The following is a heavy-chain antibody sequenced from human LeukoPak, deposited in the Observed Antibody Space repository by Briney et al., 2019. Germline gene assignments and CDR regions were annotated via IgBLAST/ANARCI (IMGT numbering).Heavy chain of an antibody. J-gene: IGHJ4*02. V-gene: IGHV4-61*01. CDR1: SGSVSSGSYY. Sequence: SETLSLTCTVSSGSVSSGSYYWSWIRQPPGKGLEWIGYIYYSGSTNYNPSLKSRVTISVDTSKNQFSLKLSSVTAADTAVYYCARDRGGYGSIDYWGQGTLVTVSS. CDR2: IYYSGST. D-gene: IGHD3-10*01. CDR3: ARDRGGYGSIDY.